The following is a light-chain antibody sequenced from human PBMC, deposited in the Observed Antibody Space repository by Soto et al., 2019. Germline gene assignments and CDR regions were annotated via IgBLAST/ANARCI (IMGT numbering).Light chain of an antibody. V-gene: IGKV2-30*02. Sequence: DVVITQSPLSRPFTLLHPSSISCWSSHSLVHSDGNTYLSWLHQRPGQSPRRLIYKVSNRDSGVPDRFSGSRSGTDFTLKISRVEAEDVVVYYCVQGTHWPITFGEGTRLEI. CDR1: HSLVHSDGNTY. J-gene: IGKJ5*01. CDR3: VQGTHWPIT. CDR2: KVS.